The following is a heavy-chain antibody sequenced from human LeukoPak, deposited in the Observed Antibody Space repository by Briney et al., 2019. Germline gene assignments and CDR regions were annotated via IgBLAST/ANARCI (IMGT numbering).Heavy chain of an antibody. J-gene: IGHJ5*02. V-gene: IGHV2-5*02. D-gene: IGHD5-18*01. CDR3: AHRVGYSYGLVGFDP. CDR1: GYSISSGYYW. Sequence: TLSLTCAVSGYSISSGYYWGWIRPPPGKGLEWLALIYWDDDKRYSPSLKSRLTITKDTSKNQVVLTMTNMDPVDTATYYCAHRVGYSYGLVGFDPWGQGTLVTVSS. CDR2: IYWDDDK.